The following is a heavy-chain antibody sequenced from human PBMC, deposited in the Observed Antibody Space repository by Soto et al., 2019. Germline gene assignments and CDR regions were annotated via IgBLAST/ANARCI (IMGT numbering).Heavy chain of an antibody. V-gene: IGHV4-39*01. CDR1: GGSISSTTYY. D-gene: IGHD3-22*01. Sequence: SETLSLTCTVSGGSISSTTYYWGWMRQPPGKGLEWIARFFIGGDTYYNPSLKSRVTISVDTSKNQFSLKLSSVTAADTAVYYCARHGMDYYDSSGYYYSPYYFDYWGQGTLVTVSS. CDR3: ARHGMDYYDSSGYYYSPYYFDY. CDR2: FFIGGDT. J-gene: IGHJ4*02.